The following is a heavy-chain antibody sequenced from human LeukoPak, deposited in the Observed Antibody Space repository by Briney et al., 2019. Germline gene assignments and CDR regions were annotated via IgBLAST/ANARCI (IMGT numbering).Heavy chain of an antibody. CDR3: ARQAYYDFWSGRIMRGYYFDY. V-gene: IGHV4-4*07. CDR2: IYTSGST. Sequence: SETLSLTCTVSGGSISSYYWSWIRQPAGKGLEWIGRIYTSGSTNYNPSLKSRVTMSVDTSKNQFSLKLSSVTAADTAVYYCARQAYYDFWSGRIMRGYYFDYWGQGTLVTVSS. D-gene: IGHD3-3*01. J-gene: IGHJ4*02. CDR1: GGSISSYY.